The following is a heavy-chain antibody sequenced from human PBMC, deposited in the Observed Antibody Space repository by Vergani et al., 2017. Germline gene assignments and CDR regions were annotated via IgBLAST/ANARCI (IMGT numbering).Heavy chain of an antibody. V-gene: IGHV4-31*03. D-gene: IGHD2-21*02. CDR3: ARGQYCGGDCRPLDY. J-gene: IGHJ4*02. Sequence: QVQLQESGPGLVKPSQTLSLTCTVSGGSISSGGYYWSWIRQHPGKGLEWIGYIYYSGSTYYNPSLKSRVTISVDTSKNQFSLKLSSVTAAATAVYYCARGQYCGGDCRPLDYWGQGTLVTVSS. CDR2: IYYSGST. CDR1: GGSISSGGYY.